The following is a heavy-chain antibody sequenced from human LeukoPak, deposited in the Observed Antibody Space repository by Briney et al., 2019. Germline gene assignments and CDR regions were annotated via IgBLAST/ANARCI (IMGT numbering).Heavy chain of an antibody. V-gene: IGHV4-59*01. CDR1: GGSISSYY. D-gene: IGHD4-17*01. J-gene: IGHJ3*02. Sequence: PSETLSLTXTVSGGSISSYYWSWIRQPPGKGLEWIGYIYYSGGTNYNPSLKSRVTISVDTSKNQFSLKLSSVTAADTAVYYCARVSTGDAFDIWGQGTMVTVSS. CDR2: IYYSGGT. CDR3: ARVSTGDAFDI.